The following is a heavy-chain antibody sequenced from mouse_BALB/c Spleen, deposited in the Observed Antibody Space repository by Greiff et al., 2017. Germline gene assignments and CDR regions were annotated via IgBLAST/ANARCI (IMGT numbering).Heavy chain of an antibody. D-gene: IGHD3-1*01. CDR3: ARQGSSGYPAWFAY. CDR1: GFAFSSYD. Sequence: EVKLVESGGGLVKPGGSLKLSCAASGFAFSSYDMSWVRQTPEKRLEWVAYISSGGGSTYYPDTVKGRFTISRDNAKNTLYLQMSSLKSEDTAMYYCARQGSSGYPAWFAYWGQGTLVTVSA. J-gene: IGHJ3*01. CDR2: ISSGGGST. V-gene: IGHV5-12-1*01.